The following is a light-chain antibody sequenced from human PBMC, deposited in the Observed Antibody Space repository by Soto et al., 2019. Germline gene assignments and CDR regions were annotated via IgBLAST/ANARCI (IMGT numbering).Light chain of an antibody. CDR3: SSHTSGSPRV. CDR2: EVT. V-gene: IGLV2-14*01. Sequence: QSVLTQPASVSGSPGQSITISCTGTSSDIGGYDYVSWYQQHPDKAPKLMIYEVTNRPSGVSNRFSGSKSGNTASLTISGLQVEDEADYSCSSHTSGSPRVFGTGTKVTVL. CDR1: SSDIGGYDY. J-gene: IGLJ1*01.